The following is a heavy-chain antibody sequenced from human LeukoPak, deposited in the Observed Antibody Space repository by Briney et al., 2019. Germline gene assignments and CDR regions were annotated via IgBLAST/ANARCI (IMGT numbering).Heavy chain of an antibody. Sequence: SETLSLTCTVSGYSISSGYYWGWIRQPPGKGLEWIGSIYHSGSTYYNPSLKSRVTISVDTSKNQFSPKLSSVTAADTAVYYCARDLSSSWSLYYFDYWGQGTLVTVSS. CDR3: ARDLSSSWSLYYFDY. CDR1: GYSISSGYY. V-gene: IGHV4-38-2*02. CDR2: IYHSGST. J-gene: IGHJ4*02. D-gene: IGHD6-13*01.